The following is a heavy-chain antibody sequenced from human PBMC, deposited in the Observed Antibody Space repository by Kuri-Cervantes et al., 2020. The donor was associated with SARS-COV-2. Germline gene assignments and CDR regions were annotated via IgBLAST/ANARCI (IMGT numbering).Heavy chain of an antibody. CDR3: ARRKLGYCSGGSCYEKGWFDP. J-gene: IGHJ5*02. D-gene: IGHD2-15*01. CDR1: GGSFSGYY. CDR2: INHSGST. Sequence: SQTLSLTCAVYGGSFSGYYWSWIRQPPGKGLEWIGEINHSGSTNYNPSLKSRVTISVDTSKNQFSLKLSSVTAADTAVYYCARRKLGYCSGGSCYEKGWFDPWGQGTLVTVSS. V-gene: IGHV4-34*01.